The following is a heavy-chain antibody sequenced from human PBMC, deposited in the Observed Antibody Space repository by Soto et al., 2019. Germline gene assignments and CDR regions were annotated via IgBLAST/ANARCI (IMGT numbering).Heavy chain of an antibody. J-gene: IGHJ6*02. D-gene: IGHD3-10*01. CDR2: ISSSSSTI. CDR1: GFTFSSYS. V-gene: IGHV3-48*02. Sequence: GGSLRLSCAASGFTFSSYSMNWVRQAPGKGLEWVSYISSSSSTIYYADSVKGRFTISRDNAKNSLYLQMNSLRDEDTAVYYCARDRGGRLTYDNRYYYYGMDVWGQGTTVTVSS. CDR3: ARDRGGRLTYDNRYYYYGMDV.